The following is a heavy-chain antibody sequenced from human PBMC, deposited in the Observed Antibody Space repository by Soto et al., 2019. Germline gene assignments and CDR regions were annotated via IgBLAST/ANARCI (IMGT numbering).Heavy chain of an antibody. J-gene: IGHJ3*02. CDR2: ISSSSSTI. CDR1: GFTFSSYS. V-gene: IGHV3-48*01. Sequence: EVQLVESGGGLVQPGGSLRLSCAASGFTFSSYSMNWVRQAPGKGLEWVSYISSSSSTIYYADSVKGRFTISRDNEXXGLYLKINSLIAEDTAVCYCARVVLWFAEPSPLDIWGQGTMVTVS. CDR3: ARVVLWFAEPSPLDI. D-gene: IGHD3-10*01.